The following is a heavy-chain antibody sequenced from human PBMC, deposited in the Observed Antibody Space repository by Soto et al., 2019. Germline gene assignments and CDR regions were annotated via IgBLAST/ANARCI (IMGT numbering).Heavy chain of an antibody. J-gene: IGHJ6*02. D-gene: IGHD2-2*01. CDR2: IRSKAYGGTT. CDR3: TRVVPAAMRYYYYGMDV. CDR1: GFTFGDYA. Sequence: GGSLRLSCTASGFTFGDYAMSWFRQAPGKGLEWVGFIRSKAYGGTTEYAASVKGRFTISRDDSKSIAYLQMNSLKTEDTAVYYCTRVVPAAMRYYYYGMDVWGQGXTVTVYS. V-gene: IGHV3-49*03.